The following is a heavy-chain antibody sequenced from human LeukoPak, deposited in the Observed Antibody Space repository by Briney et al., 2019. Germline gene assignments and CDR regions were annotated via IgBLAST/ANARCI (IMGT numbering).Heavy chain of an antibody. CDR1: GYSFTSYW. V-gene: IGHV5-51*01. CDR3: ATSAGSSSSWEFDY. Sequence: GESLKISCKGSGYSFTSYWIGWVRQLPGKGLEWMGIIYFGDSHTRYSPSFQGQVTISVDKSISTAYLQWSSLKASDTAIYYCATSAGSSSSWEFDYWGQGTLVTVSS. J-gene: IGHJ4*02. CDR2: IYFGDSHT. D-gene: IGHD6-13*01.